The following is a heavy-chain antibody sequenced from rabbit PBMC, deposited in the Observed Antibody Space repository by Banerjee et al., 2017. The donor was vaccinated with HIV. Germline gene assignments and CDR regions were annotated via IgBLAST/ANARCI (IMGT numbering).Heavy chain of an antibody. CDR1: GLDFSSSDW. CDR3: ARDPMSYYFNF. D-gene: IGHD3-1*01. J-gene: IGHJ4*01. CDR2: IYAGSGGRS. V-gene: IGHV1S40*01. Sequence: QSLEESGGDLVKPGASLTLTCTASGLDFSSSDWICWVRQAPGKGLEWIGCIYAGSGGRSYYASWAKGRFTISKTSSTTVTLQMTSLTAADTATYFCARDPMSYYFNFWGQGTLVTVS.